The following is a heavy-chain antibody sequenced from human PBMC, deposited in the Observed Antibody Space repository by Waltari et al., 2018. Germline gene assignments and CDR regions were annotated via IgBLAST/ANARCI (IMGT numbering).Heavy chain of an antibody. J-gene: IGHJ5*02. D-gene: IGHD2-8*01. V-gene: IGHV1-46*01. CDR3: AREGGGYCTNGVCPYNWFDP. Sequence: QVQLVQSGAEVKKPGASVKVSCKASGYTFSSYYMHWVRQAPGQGLEWMGVLNPSGGSTTYAQKFQGRVTMTRDTSTSTVYMELASLRSEDTAVYYCAREGGGYCTNGVCPYNWFDPWGQGTLVTVSS. CDR2: LNPSGGST. CDR1: GYTFSSYY.